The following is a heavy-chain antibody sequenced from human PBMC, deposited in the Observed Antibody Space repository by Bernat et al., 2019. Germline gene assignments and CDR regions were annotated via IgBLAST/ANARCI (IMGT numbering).Heavy chain of an antibody. CDR2: FETEDGET. D-gene: IGHD3-10*01. J-gene: IGHJ6*02. V-gene: IGHV1-24*01. Sequence: QVQLVQSGAEVKKPGASVKVSCKASGYTLTELSMHWVRQAPGKGLEWMGGFETEDGETIYAQKLQGRVTMTEDTSTDTAYMELSSLRSDDTAVYYCATDALVPGDCMDVWGQGTTVTVSS. CDR3: ATDALVPGDCMDV. CDR1: GYTLTELS.